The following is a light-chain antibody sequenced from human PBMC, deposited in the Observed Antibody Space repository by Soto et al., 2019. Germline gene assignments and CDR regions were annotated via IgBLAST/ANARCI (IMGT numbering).Light chain of an antibody. V-gene: IGLV2-14*01. CDR2: AVS. CDR3: SSYTGSGTF. Sequence: QSVLTQPASVSGSPGQSIAISCTGTSSDVGGYDQVSWYQQHPGKVPKLMIYAVSNWPSGVSNRFSGSKSGNTASLTISGLQAEDEADYYCSSYTGSGTFFGGGTKLTVL. CDR1: SSDVGGYDQ. J-gene: IGLJ2*01.